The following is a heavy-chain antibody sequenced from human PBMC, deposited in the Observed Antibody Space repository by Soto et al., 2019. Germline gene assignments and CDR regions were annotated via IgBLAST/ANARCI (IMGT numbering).Heavy chain of an antibody. V-gene: IGHV3-11*01. J-gene: IGHJ6*02. CDR1: GFTFTDYY. Sequence: GGSLRLSCAASGFTFTDYYMSWIRQAPGKGLQWVSYISSDGTTIYYADSVRGRFTISRDNAKNSLYLQMDSLRAEDTAVYYCARASYYHYGMDVWGQGTTVTVS. CDR3: ARASYYHYGMDV. CDR2: ISSDGTTI.